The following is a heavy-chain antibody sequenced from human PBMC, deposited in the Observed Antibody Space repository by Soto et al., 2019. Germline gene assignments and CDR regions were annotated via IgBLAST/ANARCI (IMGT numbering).Heavy chain of an antibody. V-gene: IGHV4-4*02. CDR1: GDSLSTDYW. CDR2: IHHSGVT. Sequence: SETLSLTCTVSGDSLSTDYWWSWVRQPPGKGLEWIGEIHHSGVTNYIQSVRSRVTMSVDKSNNQVSLELTSVAAADTAVYYCARGISYRWVYWGQGILVTVSS. CDR3: ARGISYRWVY. J-gene: IGHJ4*02. D-gene: IGHD3-16*02.